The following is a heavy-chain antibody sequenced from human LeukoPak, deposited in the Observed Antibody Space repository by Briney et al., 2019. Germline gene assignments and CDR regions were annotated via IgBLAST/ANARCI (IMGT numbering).Heavy chain of an antibody. V-gene: IGHV4-59*01. CDR2: IYYSGST. CDR1: GGSISSYY. Sequence: PSETLSLTCTVSGGSISSYYWSWIRQPPGKGLEWIGYIYYSGSTNYNPSLKSRVTISVDTSKNQFSLKLSSVTAADTAVYYCARDEGSYRQTGLGYWGQGTLVTVSS. CDR3: ARDEGSYRQTGLGY. D-gene: IGHD3-16*02. J-gene: IGHJ4*02.